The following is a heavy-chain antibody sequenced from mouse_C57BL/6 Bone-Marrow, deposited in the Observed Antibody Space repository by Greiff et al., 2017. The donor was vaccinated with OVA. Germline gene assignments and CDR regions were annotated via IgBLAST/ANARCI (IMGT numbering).Heavy chain of an antibody. CDR1: GFSFNTYA. D-gene: IGHD2-10*01. CDR2: IRSKSNNYAT. Sequence: EVKLQESGGGLVQPKGSLKLSCAASGFSFNTYAMNWVRQAPGKGLEWVARIRSKSNNYATYYADSVKDRFTISRDDSESMLYLQMNNLKTEDTAMYYCVRAYYGFDDWGQGTTLTVSS. J-gene: IGHJ2*01. CDR3: VRAYYGFDD. V-gene: IGHV10-1*01.